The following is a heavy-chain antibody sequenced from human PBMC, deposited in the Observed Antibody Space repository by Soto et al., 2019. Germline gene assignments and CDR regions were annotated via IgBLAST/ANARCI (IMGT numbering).Heavy chain of an antibody. V-gene: IGHV3-23*01. CDR3: ACYGSGSYYLVDYYGMDV. CDR2: ISGSGGST. Sequence: PGGSLRLSCAASGFTFSSYAMSWVRQAPGKGLEWVSAISGSGGSTYYADSVKGRFTISRDNSKNTPYLQMNSLRAEDTAVYYCACYGSGSYYLVDYYGMDVWGQGTTVTVSS. CDR1: GFTFSSYA. D-gene: IGHD3-10*01. J-gene: IGHJ6*02.